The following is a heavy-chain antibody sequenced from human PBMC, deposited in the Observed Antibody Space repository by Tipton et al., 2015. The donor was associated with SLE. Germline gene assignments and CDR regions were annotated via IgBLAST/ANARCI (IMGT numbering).Heavy chain of an antibody. D-gene: IGHD5-12*01. V-gene: IGHV3-48*03. Sequence: SLRLSCAASGFIFSGYKMNWVRQAPGKGLEWVSYISSSGTTIYYADSVKGRFTISRDNAKNSLYLQMNSLRAEDTAVYYCARDEDSGYDFDYGMDVWGQGTTVTVSS. CDR1: GFIFSGYK. CDR3: ARDEDSGYDFDYGMDV. CDR2: ISSSGTTI. J-gene: IGHJ6*02.